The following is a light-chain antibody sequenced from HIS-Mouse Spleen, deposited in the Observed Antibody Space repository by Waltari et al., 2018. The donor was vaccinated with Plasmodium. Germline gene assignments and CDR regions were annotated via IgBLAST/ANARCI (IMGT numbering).Light chain of an antibody. CDR3: QQYYSYPLT. CDR1: QGISSY. CDR2: AAS. V-gene: IGKV1-8*01. Sequence: AIRMTQSPSSLSASPAARVTLTCRASQGISSYLPWYQQKPGKAPKLLIYAASSLQSGVPSRFSGSGSGTDFTLTISCLQSEDFATYYCQQYYSYPLTFGGGTKVEIK. J-gene: IGKJ4*01.